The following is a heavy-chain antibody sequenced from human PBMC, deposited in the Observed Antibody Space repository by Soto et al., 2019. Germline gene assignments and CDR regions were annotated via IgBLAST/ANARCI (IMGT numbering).Heavy chain of an antibody. CDR1: GGTFSPYT. D-gene: IGHD3-10*01. J-gene: IGHJ4*02. CDR2: IIPFLGVT. CDR3: ARDSESTVSTWSFGAF. Sequence: QVQLVQSGAEVKKTGYSVKVSCKASGGTFSPYTVSWVRQAPGQGLEWMGRIIPFLGVTNYAQKFQARVTLIADTSTTTAYMELRGLRFDDTAVYYCARDSESTVSTWSFGAFWGRGTLVTVSS. V-gene: IGHV1-69*08.